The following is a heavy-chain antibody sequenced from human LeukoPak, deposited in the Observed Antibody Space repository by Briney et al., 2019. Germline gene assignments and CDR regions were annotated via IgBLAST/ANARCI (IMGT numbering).Heavy chain of an antibody. J-gene: IGHJ4*02. CDR1: GFTFSNAW. D-gene: IGHD6-19*01. CDR3: TTEAVEPVNHY. V-gene: IGHV3-15*01. Sequence: PGGSLRLSCAASGFTFSNAWMSWVRQAPGNGMEWVVRIKSKTDGGTTDYAAPVKGRFTISRDDSKNTLYLQMNSLKTEDTAVYYCTTEAVEPVNHYWGQGTLVTVSS. CDR2: IKSKTDGGTT.